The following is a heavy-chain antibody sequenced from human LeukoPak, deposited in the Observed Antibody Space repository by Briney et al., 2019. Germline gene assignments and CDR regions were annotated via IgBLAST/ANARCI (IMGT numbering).Heavy chain of an antibody. D-gene: IGHD5-24*01. CDR3: TTVERWLQPSFGY. V-gene: IGHV3-15*01. CDR2: IRSKTEGGTT. Sequence: GVPLTLPCAASRFTFNSMHCVRPAPGKGLAWVGQIRSKTEGGTTDYAARVKGRFTISRDDSNNTLYLQMNSLNTEHTAVYYCTTVERWLQPSFGYWGQGTLVTVSS. CDR1: RFTFNS. J-gene: IGHJ4*02.